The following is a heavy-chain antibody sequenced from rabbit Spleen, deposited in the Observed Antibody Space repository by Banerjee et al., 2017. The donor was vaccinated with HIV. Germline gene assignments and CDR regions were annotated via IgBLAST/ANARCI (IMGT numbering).Heavy chain of an antibody. Sequence: VESGGDLVKPGASLTLTCTASGVSFNFNNYMCWVRQAPGKGLEWIACIYNGDIGSRTYYATWAKGRFTISKTSTTVTLQMTSLTAADTATYFCARDTGSSFSSYGMDLWGQGTLVTVS. J-gene: IGHJ6*01. CDR1: GVSFNFNNY. CDR3: ARDTGSSFSSYGMDL. D-gene: IGHD8-1*01. CDR2: IYNGDIGSRT. V-gene: IGHV1S40*01.